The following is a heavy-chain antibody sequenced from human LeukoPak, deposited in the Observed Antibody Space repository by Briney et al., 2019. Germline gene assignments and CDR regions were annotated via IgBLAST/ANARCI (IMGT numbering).Heavy chain of an antibody. J-gene: IGHJ4*02. CDR3: AKDQWRDDYNLIY. CDR1: GFTFRSYA. Sequence: GGSLRPSCAASGFTFRSYAIHWVRQAPGKGLEWVAFISWDGTIKYYPDSVKGRFSISRDNSKNTLSLQMNSLRGEDTAVYYCAKDQWRDDYNLIYWGQGTLVTVTS. D-gene: IGHD5-24*01. V-gene: IGHV3-30-3*01. CDR2: ISWDGTIK.